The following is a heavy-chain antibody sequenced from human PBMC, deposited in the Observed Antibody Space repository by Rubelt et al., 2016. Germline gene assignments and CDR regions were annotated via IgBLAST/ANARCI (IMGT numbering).Heavy chain of an antibody. D-gene: IGHD6-19*01. CDR3: AGGSGWLIDY. CDR1: GFTFSSYW. CDR2: TKEDGSQK. J-gene: IGHJ4*02. V-gene: IGHV3-7*05. Sequence: EVQLVESGGGLVQPGESLRLSCAASGFTFSSYWMSWVRQAPGKGLEWVANTKEDGSQKYYVDSVKGRFTISRDNAKNSLHLQMTSLRAEDTAVYYCAGGSGWLIDYWGQGTLVTVSS.